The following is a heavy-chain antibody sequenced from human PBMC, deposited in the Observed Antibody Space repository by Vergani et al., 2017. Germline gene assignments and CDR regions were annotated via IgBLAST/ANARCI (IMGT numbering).Heavy chain of an antibody. CDR1: GFTFSSHA. CDR2: ISTDGTKK. V-gene: IGHV3-30*18. CDR3: AKAGSVASESLQYNYYMDD. J-gene: IGHJ6*03. Sequence: QVQLVESGGGIVQPGTSLRLSCVASGFTFSSHAIHWVRRAPGKGLEWVAVISTDGTKKFYGDSVKGRFTISRDNSKKTLDLQMNSLRTEDSAVYYCAKAGSVASESLQYNYYMDDWGRGTTVTVS. D-gene: IGHD3-10*01.